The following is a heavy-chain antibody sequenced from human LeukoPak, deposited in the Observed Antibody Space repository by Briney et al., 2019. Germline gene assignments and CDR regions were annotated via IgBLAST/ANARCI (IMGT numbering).Heavy chain of an antibody. CDR1: GGSISSYY. CDR3: ARGSGSGNWYFDL. V-gene: IGHV4-59*01. J-gene: IGHJ2*01. CDR2: IYYDGST. D-gene: IGHD2-15*01. Sequence: KPSETLSLTCTVSGGSISSYYWSWIRQPPGKGLAWIGYIYYDGSTNYNPSLKSRVSISVDTSKNQFSLKLSSVAAADTAVYYCARGSGSGNWYFDLWGRGTLVTVSS.